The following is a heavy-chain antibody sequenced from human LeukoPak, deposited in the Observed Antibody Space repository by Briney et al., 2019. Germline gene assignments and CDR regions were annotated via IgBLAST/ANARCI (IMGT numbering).Heavy chain of an antibody. Sequence: PGGSLRLSCAASGSTFSDYYMSWVRQAPGKGLEWLSYITNSGNMRYYADSVKGRFTISRDNANNSLYLQMNSLRAEDTAVYYCVRKLGDYYFDHWGQGTLVTVSS. CDR1: GSTFSDYY. D-gene: IGHD7-27*01. CDR2: ITNSGNMR. CDR3: VRKLGDYYFDH. J-gene: IGHJ4*02. V-gene: IGHV3-11*01.